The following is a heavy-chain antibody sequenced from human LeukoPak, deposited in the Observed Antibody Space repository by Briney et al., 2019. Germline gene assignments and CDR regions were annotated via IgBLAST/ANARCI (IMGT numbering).Heavy chain of an antibody. Sequence: KPSETLSLTCTVSGGSISSHYWSWIRQPPGKGLEWIGYIYYSGSTNYNPSLKSRVTISVDTSKNQFSLKLSSVTAADTAVYYCARSSYGDYYYYYMDVWGKGTTVTVSS. D-gene: IGHD4-17*01. V-gene: IGHV4-59*11. CDR3: ARSSYGDYYYYYMDV. J-gene: IGHJ6*03. CDR1: GGSISSHY. CDR2: IYYSGST.